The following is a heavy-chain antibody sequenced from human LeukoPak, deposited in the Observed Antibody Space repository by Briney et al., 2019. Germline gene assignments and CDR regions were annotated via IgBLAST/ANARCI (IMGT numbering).Heavy chain of an antibody. CDR2: ISYDGSNK. D-gene: IGHD3-16*02. Sequence: PGGSLRLSCAASGFTFSSYGMHWVRQAPGKGLEWVAVISYDGSNKYYADSVKGRFTISRDNSKNTLYLQMNSLRAEDTAVYYCAKDFTFGGVIADYWGQGTLVTVSS. J-gene: IGHJ4*02. V-gene: IGHV3-30*18. CDR1: GFTFSSYG. CDR3: AKDFTFGGVIADY.